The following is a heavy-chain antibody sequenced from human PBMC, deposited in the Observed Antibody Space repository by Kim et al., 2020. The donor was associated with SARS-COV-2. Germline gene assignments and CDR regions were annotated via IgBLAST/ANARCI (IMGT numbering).Heavy chain of an antibody. CDR2: INAGNGNT. CDR3: ARERRAGDYYYYYGMDV. CDR1: GYTFTSYA. D-gene: IGHD3-10*01. Sequence: ASVKVSCKASGYTFTSYAMHWVRQAPGQRLEWMGWINAGNGNTKYSQKFQGRVTITRDTSASTAYMELSSLRSEDTAVYYCARERRAGDYYYYYGMDVWGQGTTVTVSS. V-gene: IGHV1-3*01. J-gene: IGHJ6*02.